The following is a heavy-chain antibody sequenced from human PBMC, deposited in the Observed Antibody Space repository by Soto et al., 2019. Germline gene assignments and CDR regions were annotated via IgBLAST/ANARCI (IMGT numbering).Heavy chain of an antibody. CDR2: IYYSGST. CDR1: GGSISSYY. Sequence: SETLSLTCTVSGGSISSYYWGWIRQPPGKGLEWIGSIYYSGSTYYNPSLKSRVTISVDKSKNQFSLKLSSVTAADTAVYYCARAAMGGSSWPFDYWGQGTLVTVSS. J-gene: IGHJ4*02. CDR3: ARAAMGGSSWPFDY. D-gene: IGHD6-13*01. V-gene: IGHV4-39*07.